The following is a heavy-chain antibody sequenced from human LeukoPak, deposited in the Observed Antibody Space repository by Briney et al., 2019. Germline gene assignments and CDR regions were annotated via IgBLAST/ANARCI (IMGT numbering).Heavy chain of an antibody. CDR1: GFTFSSYA. Sequence: GRSLRLSCAASGFTFSSYAMHWVRQASGKGLEWVAVISYDGSNKYYADSVKGRFTISRDNSKNTLYLQMNSLRAEDTAVYYCAREVYIYGYDWGQGTLLTVSS. V-gene: IGHV3-30-3*01. CDR2: ISYDGSNK. D-gene: IGHD5-18*01. J-gene: IGHJ4*02. CDR3: AREVYIYGYD.